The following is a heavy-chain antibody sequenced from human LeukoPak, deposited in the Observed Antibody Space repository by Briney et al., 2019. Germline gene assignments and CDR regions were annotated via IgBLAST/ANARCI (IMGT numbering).Heavy chain of an antibody. V-gene: IGHV3-20*04. J-gene: IGHJ3*02. CDR3: AREVVRGVIKGAFDI. CDR1: GFNFDDYG. Sequence: GGSLRLFCSASGFNFDDYGMSWVRQAPGKGLEGDSGIIWYGGSTGYADSVKGRFTIARDKAKNSLYLRMNSLRGEDTTLYYCAREVVRGVIKGAFDIWDQGTMVTVSS. D-gene: IGHD3-10*01. CDR2: IIWYGGST.